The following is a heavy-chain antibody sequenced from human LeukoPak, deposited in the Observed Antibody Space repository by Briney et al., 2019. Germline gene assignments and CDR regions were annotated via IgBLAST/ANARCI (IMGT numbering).Heavy chain of an antibody. CDR3: ARLRYCSGGSCYLFDY. D-gene: IGHD2-15*01. Sequence: ASVKVSCKASGYTFTGYYMHWVRQAPGQGLEWMGRINPNSGGANYAQKFQGRVTMTRATSISTAYMELSRLRSDDTAVYYCARLRYCSGGSCYLFDYWGQGTLVTVSS. V-gene: IGHV1-2*06. CDR2: INPNSGGA. CDR1: GYTFTGYY. J-gene: IGHJ4*02.